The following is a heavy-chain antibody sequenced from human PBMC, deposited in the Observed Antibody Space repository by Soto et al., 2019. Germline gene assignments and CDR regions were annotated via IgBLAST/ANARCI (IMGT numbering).Heavy chain of an antibody. J-gene: IGHJ4*02. D-gene: IGHD1-1*01. V-gene: IGHV4-59*01. Sequence: SETLSLTCTVSGGSINSYYWSWIRQPPGKGLEWIGYIFYSGSTDYNPSLKSRVTISVDTSNNHFSLKLSSVTAADTAVYYCARSRGNPAGVEFDSWGQGTLVTVSS. CDR2: IFYSGST. CDR3: ARSRGNPAGVEFDS. CDR1: GGSINSYY.